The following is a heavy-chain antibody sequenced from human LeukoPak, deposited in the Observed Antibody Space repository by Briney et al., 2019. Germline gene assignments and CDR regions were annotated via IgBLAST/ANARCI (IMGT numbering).Heavy chain of an antibody. V-gene: IGHV3-7*01. CDR2: IKKDGSEK. D-gene: IGHD5-18*01. Sequence: TGGSLRLSCAASGFTFSSYWMSWVRQAPGKGLEWVANIKKDGSEKYYVDSVKGRFTISGDNAKKSLYLQMNSLGAEDTAVYYCARHLSGITGYTYGRGIDYWGQGTLLTVSS. CDR1: GFTFSSYW. CDR3: ARHLSGITGYTYGRGIDY. J-gene: IGHJ4*02.